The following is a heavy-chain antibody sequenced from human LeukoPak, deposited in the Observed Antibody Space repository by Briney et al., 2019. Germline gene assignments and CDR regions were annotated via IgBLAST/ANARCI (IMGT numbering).Heavy chain of an antibody. D-gene: IGHD4-17*01. CDR1: GFTFSSYG. V-gene: IGHV3-30*02. Sequence: GGSLRLSCAASGFTFSSYGMHWVGQAPGKGVDGVAFIRKDGSKKYYADSVKGGFTVSRDNSKNTLYLQMNSLRAEDTAVYYCAKDKSDYGDYSYMDVWGKGTTVTVSS. J-gene: IGHJ6*03. CDR3: AKDKSDYGDYSYMDV. CDR2: IRKDGSKK.